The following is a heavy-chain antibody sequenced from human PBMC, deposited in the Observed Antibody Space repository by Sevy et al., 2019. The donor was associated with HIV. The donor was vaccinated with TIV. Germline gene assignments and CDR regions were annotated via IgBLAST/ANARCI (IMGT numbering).Heavy chain of an antibody. CDR2: INPNSGGT. CDR3: ARGSAEYQLLLRYGMDV. CDR1: GYTFTGYY. Sequence: ASVKVSCKASGYTFTGYYMHWVRQAPGQGLEWMGWINPNSGGTNYAQKFQGRVTMTRDTSISTDYMELSRLRSDDTAVYYCARGSAEYQLLLRYGMDVWGQGTTVTVSS. V-gene: IGHV1-2*02. D-gene: IGHD2-2*01. J-gene: IGHJ6*02.